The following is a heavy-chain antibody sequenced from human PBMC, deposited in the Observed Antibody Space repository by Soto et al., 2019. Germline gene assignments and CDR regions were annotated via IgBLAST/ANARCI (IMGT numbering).Heavy chain of an antibody. CDR2: IKQDGSEK. Sequence: GGSLRLSCAASGFTFSSYWMSWVRQAPGKGLEWVANIKQDGSEKYYVDSVKGRFTISRDNAKNSLYLQMYSLRAEDTAVYYCARFQTGKKWDLLLSAFDIWGQGTMVTGSS. CDR1: GFTFSSYW. CDR3: ARFQTGKKWDLLLSAFDI. V-gene: IGHV3-7*01. D-gene: IGHD1-26*01. J-gene: IGHJ3*02.